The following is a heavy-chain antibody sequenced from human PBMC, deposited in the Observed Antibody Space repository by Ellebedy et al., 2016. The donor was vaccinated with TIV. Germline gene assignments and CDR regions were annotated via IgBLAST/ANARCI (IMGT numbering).Heavy chain of an antibody. V-gene: IGHV4-59*08. J-gene: IGHJ4*02. D-gene: IGHD3-10*01. CDR1: GGSISSYY. Sequence: SQTLSLTCTVSGGSISSYYWSWIRQPPGKGLEWIGYIYYSGSTNYNPSLKSRVTISVDTSKNQFSLKLTSVTAADTAVYYCVRRSPYYYGSGSYYPFDQWGQGTLVTVSS. CDR3: VRRSPYYYGSGSYYPFDQ. CDR2: IYYSGST.